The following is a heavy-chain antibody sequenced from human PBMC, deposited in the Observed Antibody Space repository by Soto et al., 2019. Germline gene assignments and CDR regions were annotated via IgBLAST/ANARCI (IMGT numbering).Heavy chain of an antibody. CDR2: IIPVLRTA. V-gene: IGHV1-69*01. Sequence: QVQLVQSGAEVKKPGSSVKVSCKASGGTFSTYAISWVRQAPGQGLEWMGGIIPVLRTANYAQKFQGRVTITADESSSTAYMAVSGLKSEDTAMYYCARRTIPAAHGGYGLDVWGQGTPVTVS. CDR3: ARRTIPAAHGGYGLDV. CDR1: GGTFSTYA. J-gene: IGHJ6*02. D-gene: IGHD2-2*01.